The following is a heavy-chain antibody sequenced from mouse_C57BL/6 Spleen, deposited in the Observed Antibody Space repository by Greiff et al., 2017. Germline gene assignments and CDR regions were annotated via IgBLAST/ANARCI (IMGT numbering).Heavy chain of an antibody. Sequence: EVMLVESGGGLVKPGGSLKLSCAASGFTFSSYAMSWVRQTPEKRLEWVATISDGGSYTYYPDNVKGRFTISRDNAKNNLYLQMSHLKSEDTAMYYCARGLLRYPFDDWGQGTTRTVSS. J-gene: IGHJ2*01. D-gene: IGHD1-1*01. CDR1: GFTFSSYA. V-gene: IGHV5-4*03. CDR3: ARGLLRYPFDD. CDR2: ISDGGSYT.